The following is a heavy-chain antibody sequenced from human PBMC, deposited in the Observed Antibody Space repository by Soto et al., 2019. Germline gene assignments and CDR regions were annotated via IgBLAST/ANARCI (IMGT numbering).Heavy chain of an antibody. CDR2: INPNSGGT. CDR3: ARTSGSGSDNYYYYYMDV. V-gene: IGHV1-2*04. CDR1: GYTFTGYY. D-gene: IGHD3-10*01. J-gene: IGHJ6*03. Sequence: ASVKLSCKASGYTFTGYYMHWVRQAPGQGLEWMGWINPNSGGTNYAQKFQGWVTMTRDTSISTAYMELSRLRSDDTAVYYCARTSGSGSDNYYYYYMDVWGKGTTVTVSS.